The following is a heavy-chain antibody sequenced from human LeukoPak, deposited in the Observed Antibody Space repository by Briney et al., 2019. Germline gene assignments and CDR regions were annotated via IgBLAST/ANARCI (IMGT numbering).Heavy chain of an antibody. Sequence: GGSLRLSCAASGFTFTTYAMTWVRQAPGKGLEWVSLIGASGSKTYFADSVKGRFTISRDNSKNTLFLQMNSLRAEDMAVYYCARGGYYDSSAAYDAFDIWGQGTVVTVSS. D-gene: IGHD3-22*01. J-gene: IGHJ3*02. CDR2: IGASGSKT. CDR3: ARGGYYDSSAAYDAFDI. V-gene: IGHV3-23*01. CDR1: GFTFTTYA.